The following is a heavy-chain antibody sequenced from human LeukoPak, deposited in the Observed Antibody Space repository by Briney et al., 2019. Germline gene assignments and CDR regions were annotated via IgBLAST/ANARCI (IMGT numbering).Heavy chain of an antibody. D-gene: IGHD1-26*01. CDR3: AREAIYGGSQNVGIDY. CDR1: GVSFSGLY. Sequence: PSETLSLTCAVYGVSFSGLYWSWIRPPPGKGPEWIGELIHWGSTYYIPPLNRRLTQSLDTSKNQYSLPLSSVPAGHTPLYFCAREAIYGGSQNVGIDYWGQGTLVTVPS. V-gene: IGHV4-34*12. J-gene: IGHJ4*02. CDR2: LIHWGST.